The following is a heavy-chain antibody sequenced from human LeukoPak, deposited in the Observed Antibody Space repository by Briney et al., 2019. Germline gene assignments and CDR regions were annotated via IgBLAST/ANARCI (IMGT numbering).Heavy chain of an antibody. CDR1: GGSFSGYY. V-gene: IGHV4-34*01. CDR3: ARLSVAGTVDS. D-gene: IGHD6-19*01. CDR2: INHSGST. J-gene: IGHJ4*02. Sequence: SETLSLTCAVYGGSFSGYYWSWIRQPPGKGLEWIGEINHSGSTYYNPSLKSRVTISVDTSKNQFSLKLSSVTAADTAVYYCARLSVAGTVDSWGQGTLVTVSS.